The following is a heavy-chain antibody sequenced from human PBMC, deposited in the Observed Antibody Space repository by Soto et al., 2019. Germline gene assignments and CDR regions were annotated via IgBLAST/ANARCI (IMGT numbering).Heavy chain of an antibody. CDR2: INHSGST. J-gene: IGHJ4*02. Sequence: SETLSLTCAVYGGSFSGYYWSWIRQPPGKGLEWIGEINHSGSTNYNPSLKSRVTISVDTSKNQLSLKLSSVTAADTAVYYCARGVTYSSSWYLLWGQGTLVTVSS. CDR3: ARGVTYSSSWYLL. CDR1: GGSFSGYY. D-gene: IGHD6-13*01. V-gene: IGHV4-34*01.